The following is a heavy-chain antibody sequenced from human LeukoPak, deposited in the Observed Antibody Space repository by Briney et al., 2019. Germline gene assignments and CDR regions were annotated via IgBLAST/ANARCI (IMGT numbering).Heavy chain of an antibody. Sequence: GGSLRLSCAASGFTFSSYSMQGVRPAPGRGESWVSHISSSGSTIYYADSVKGRFTISRDNAKESLYLQMSSLRDEDTAVYYCVFPYWQALDHLGEGTLVTV. CDR1: GFTFSSYS. CDR2: ISSSGSTI. CDR3: VFPYWQALDH. V-gene: IGHV3-48*02. J-gene: IGHJ4*02. D-gene: IGHD2-15*01.